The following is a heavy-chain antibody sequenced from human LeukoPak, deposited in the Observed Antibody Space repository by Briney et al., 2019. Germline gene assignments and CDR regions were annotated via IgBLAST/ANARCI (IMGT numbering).Heavy chain of an antibody. CDR1: GGSISSYY. CDR2: IYYSGST. D-gene: IGHD3-22*01. CDR3: ARQRDSSGYYLLDY. Sequence: SETLSLTCTVSGGSISSYYWGWIRQPPGKGLEWIGSIYYSGSTYYNPSLKSRVTISVDTSKNQFSLKLSSVTAADTAVYYCARQRDSSGYYLLDYWGQGTLVTVSS. V-gene: IGHV4-39*01. J-gene: IGHJ4*02.